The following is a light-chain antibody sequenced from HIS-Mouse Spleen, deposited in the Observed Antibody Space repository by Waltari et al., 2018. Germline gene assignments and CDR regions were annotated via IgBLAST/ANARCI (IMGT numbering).Light chain of an antibody. CDR3: CSYAGSSTWV. V-gene: IGLV2-23*01. CDR1: SSDVRRHNL. J-gene: IGLJ3*02. Sequence: QSALTQPAPVSGSPGQSITIPSSGTSSDVRRHNLISWYQQHPGKAPKLMIYEGSKRPSGVSNRFSGSKSGNTASLTISGLQAEDEADYYCCSYAGSSTWVFGGGTKLTVL. CDR2: EGS.